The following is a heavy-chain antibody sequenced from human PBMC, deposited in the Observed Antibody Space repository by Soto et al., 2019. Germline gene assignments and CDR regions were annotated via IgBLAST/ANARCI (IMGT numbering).Heavy chain of an antibody. J-gene: IGHJ4*02. D-gene: IGHD4-17*01. Sequence: EVQLLESGGGLVQPGGSLRLSCAASGFIFSTYTMNWVRQAPGKGLEWVSGIYGDTTGTYYADSMKGRVTISRDNSKNTLYLQMNSLRAEDTAVSYCVKARIPDYRWNFDYWGQGTLVIVSS. V-gene: IGHV3-23*01. CDR2: IYGDTTGT. CDR3: VKARIPDYRWNFDY. CDR1: GFIFSTYT.